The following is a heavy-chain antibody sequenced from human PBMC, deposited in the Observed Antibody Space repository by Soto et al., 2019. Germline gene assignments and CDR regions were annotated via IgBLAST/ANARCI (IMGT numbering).Heavy chain of an antibody. CDR2: ISDDGSSK. Sequence: GGSLRLSCAASGFTFSSYAMHWVRQAPGKGLEWVSVISDDGSSKYYADSVKGRFTISRDNSKNTLYLQMNSLRAEDTAVYYCAKDHRAENAFDIWGQGTMVTVSS. CDR3: AKDHRAENAFDI. V-gene: IGHV3-30-3*01. CDR1: GFTFSSYA. D-gene: IGHD1-26*01. J-gene: IGHJ3*02.